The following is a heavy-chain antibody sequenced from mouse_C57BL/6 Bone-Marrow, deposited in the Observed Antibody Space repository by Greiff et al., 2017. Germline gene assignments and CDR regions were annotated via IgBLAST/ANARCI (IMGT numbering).Heavy chain of an antibody. CDR1: GYTFTNYW. D-gene: IGHD2-4*01. V-gene: IGHV1-64*01. Sequence: QVQLKQPGAELVKPGASVKLSCKASGYTFTNYWMHWVKQRPGQGLGWIGMMHPKGGSPDYNEKFKSEATLSVDKSSRTAYMELSSLTSEDSAVYYCARSYDYDDYTMDYWGQGTSVTVSS. CDR3: ARSYDYDDYTMDY. J-gene: IGHJ4*01. CDR2: MHPKGGSP.